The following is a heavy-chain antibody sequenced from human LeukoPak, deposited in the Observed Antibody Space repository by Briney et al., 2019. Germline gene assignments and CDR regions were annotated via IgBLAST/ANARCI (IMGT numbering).Heavy chain of an antibody. CDR3: AKATLYSTGWPFDD. CDR1: GFTFCVYA. CDR2: ISRRTYGGTT. Sequence: PGGTLRLSCTTSGFTFCVYAMSWFRQAPGKGLEWVGFISRRTYGGTTEYAASVKGTFTISRDESKTHSYMHMNSRRAMDDSVYHCAKATLYSTGWPFDDWGQGTLVTVSS. V-gene: IGHV3-49*03. D-gene: IGHD6-19*01. J-gene: IGHJ4*02.